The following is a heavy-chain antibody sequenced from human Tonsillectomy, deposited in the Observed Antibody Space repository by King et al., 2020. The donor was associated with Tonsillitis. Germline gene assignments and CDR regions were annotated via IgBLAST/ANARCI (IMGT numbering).Heavy chain of an antibody. V-gene: IGHV1-69*12. CDR1: GGTFSSYA. D-gene: IGHD3-16*02. CDR3: ARDRGRYDYVWGSYRSIGY. CDR2: IIPIFGTA. J-gene: IGHJ4*02. Sequence: QLVQSGAEVKKPGSSVKVSCKASGGTFSSYAISWVRQAPGQGLEWMGGIIPIFGTANYAQKFQGRVTITADESTSTAYMELSSLRSEDTAVYYCARDRGRYDYVWGSYRSIGYWGQGTLVTVSS.